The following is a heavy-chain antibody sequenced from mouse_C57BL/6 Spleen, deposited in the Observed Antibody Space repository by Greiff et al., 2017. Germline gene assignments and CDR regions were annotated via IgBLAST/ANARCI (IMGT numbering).Heavy chain of an antibody. J-gene: IGHJ1*03. Sequence: VQLQQPGAELVKPGASVKMSCKASGYTFTSYWITWVKQRPGQGLEWIGDIYPGSGSTNYNEKFKSKATLTVDTSSSTAYMQLSSLTSEDSAVYYCARSLFYDGYYWYFDVWGTGTTVTVSS. CDR2: IYPGSGST. CDR1: GYTFTSYW. CDR3: ARSLFYDGYYWYFDV. D-gene: IGHD2-3*01. V-gene: IGHV1-55*01.